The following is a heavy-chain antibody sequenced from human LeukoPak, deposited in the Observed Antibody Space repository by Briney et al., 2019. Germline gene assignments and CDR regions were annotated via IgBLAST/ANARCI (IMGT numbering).Heavy chain of an antibody. D-gene: IGHD6-6*01. J-gene: IGHJ4*02. Sequence: GGSLRLSCAASGFTFSDYYMSWIRQAPGKGLEWVSYISSSGSTIYYADFVKGRFTISRDNAKNSLYLQMNSLRAEDTAVYYCARVFRAAHYDYWGQGTLVTVSS. CDR2: ISSSGSTI. CDR3: ARVFRAAHYDY. V-gene: IGHV3-11*01. CDR1: GFTFSDYY.